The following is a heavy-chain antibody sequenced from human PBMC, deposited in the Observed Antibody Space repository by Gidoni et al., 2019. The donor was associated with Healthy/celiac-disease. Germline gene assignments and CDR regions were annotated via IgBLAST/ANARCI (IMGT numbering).Heavy chain of an antibody. J-gene: IGHJ4*02. CDR2: ISYDGSNK. V-gene: IGHV3-30-3*01. CDR1: GFTFSSYA. Sequence: QVQLVESGGGVVQPGRSLRLSCAASGFTFSSYAMPWVRQAPGKGLEWVAVISYDGSNKYYADSVKGRFTISRDNSKNTLYLQMNSLRAEDTAVYYCARDRWRDSGWYYYFDYWGQGTLVTVSS. D-gene: IGHD6-19*01. CDR3: ARDRWRDSGWYYYFDY.